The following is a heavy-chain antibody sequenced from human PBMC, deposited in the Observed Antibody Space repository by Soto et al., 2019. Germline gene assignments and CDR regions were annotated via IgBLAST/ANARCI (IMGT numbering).Heavy chain of an antibody. CDR1: GFTFSSYG. V-gene: IGHV3-30*18. CDR2: ISYDGSNK. CDR3: AKGVQGVDV. Sequence: QVQLVESGGGVVQPGRSLRLSCAASGFTFSSYGMHWVRQAPGKGLEWVAVISYDGSNKYYADSVKGRFTISRDNSKNTLYLQMNSLRAEDTDVYYCAKGVQGVDVWGQGTTVTVSS. D-gene: IGHD3-16*01. J-gene: IGHJ6*02.